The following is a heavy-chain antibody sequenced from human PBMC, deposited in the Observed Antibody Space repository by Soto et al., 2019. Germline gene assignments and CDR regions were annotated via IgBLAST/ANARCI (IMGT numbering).Heavy chain of an antibody. V-gene: IGHV3-23*01. CDR3: VKDQNRRGPFDS. J-gene: IGHJ4*02. CDR2: ISSSGSSI. Sequence: GGSLRLSCAASGFTFSSYAMSWVRQAPGKGLDWVSGISSSGSSIYYADSVKGRFTISRDNSKNTLYLQMNSLRAEDTAVYYCVKDQNRRGPFDSWGQGTLVTVSS. CDR1: GFTFSSYA.